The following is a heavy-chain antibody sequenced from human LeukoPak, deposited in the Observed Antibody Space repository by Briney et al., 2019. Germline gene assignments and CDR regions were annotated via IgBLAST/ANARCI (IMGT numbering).Heavy chain of an antibody. CDR3: ARGIREKGFDY. CDR1: GFTFSDYS. Sequence: GGSLRLSCAASGFTFSDYSMNWVRQAPGKGLEWVSSISSSSHGIFDADSVKGRFNIFRDNAKNSLYLQMNSLGVEDTAVYYCARGIREKGFDYWGQGTLVTVSS. V-gene: IGHV3-21*06. J-gene: IGHJ4*02. CDR2: ISSSSHGI. D-gene: IGHD3-10*01.